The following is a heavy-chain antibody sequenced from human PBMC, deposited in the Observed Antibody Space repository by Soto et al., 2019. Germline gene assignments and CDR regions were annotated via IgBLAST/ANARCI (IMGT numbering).Heavy chain of an antibody. Sequence: GASVKVSCTASGGTFSSYAISWVRQAPGQGLEWMGGIIPIFGTANYAQKFQGRVTITADESTSTAYMELSSLRSEDTAVYYCARADYIPYYYYGMDVWGQGTTVTVSS. CDR3: ARADYIPYYYYGMDV. D-gene: IGHD4-4*01. J-gene: IGHJ6*02. CDR1: GGTFSSYA. V-gene: IGHV1-69*13. CDR2: IIPIFGTA.